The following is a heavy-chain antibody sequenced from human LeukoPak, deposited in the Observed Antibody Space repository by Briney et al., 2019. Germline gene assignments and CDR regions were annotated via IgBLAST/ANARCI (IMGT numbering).Heavy chain of an antibody. V-gene: IGHV3-7*01. D-gene: IGHD6-13*01. Sequence: GSLRLSCAASGFTFSRYWLSWVRQAPGKGLEWVANIRQDGGEIYYVDSAKGRFTISRDNAKNSLYLQMNSLRAEDTAVYYCARVGYSSNWYGALDHWGQGTLVTVSS. CDR3: ARVGYSSNWYGALDH. CDR1: GFTFSRYW. CDR2: IRQDGGEI. J-gene: IGHJ4*02.